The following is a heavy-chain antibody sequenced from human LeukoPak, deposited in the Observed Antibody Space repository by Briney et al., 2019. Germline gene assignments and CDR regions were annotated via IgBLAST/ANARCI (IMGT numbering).Heavy chain of an antibody. CDR1: GGPISSYY. CDR3: ARVTQQLVGLAFDI. CDR2: IYYSGST. D-gene: IGHD6-13*01. J-gene: IGHJ3*02. V-gene: IGHV4-59*01. Sequence: PSETLSLTCTVSGGPISSYYWSWIRQPPGKGLEWIGYIYYSGSTNYNPSLKSRVTISVDTSKNQFSLKLSSVTAADTAVYYCARVTQQLVGLAFDIWGQGTMVTVSS.